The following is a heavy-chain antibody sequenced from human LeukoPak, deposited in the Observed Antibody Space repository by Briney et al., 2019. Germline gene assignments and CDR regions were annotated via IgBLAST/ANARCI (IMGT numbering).Heavy chain of an antibody. CDR2: ISGSGGST. Sequence: GRPLRLSCAASGFTYSSYAMSWVRQAPGKGLEWVSAISGSGGSTYYADSVQGRFTISRDNSKNTLYLQMNSLRAEDTAIYYCAKDPYSSSTYFDYWGQGTLVIVSS. J-gene: IGHJ4*02. CDR1: GFTYSSYA. CDR3: AKDPYSSSTYFDY. D-gene: IGHD6-6*01. V-gene: IGHV3-23*01.